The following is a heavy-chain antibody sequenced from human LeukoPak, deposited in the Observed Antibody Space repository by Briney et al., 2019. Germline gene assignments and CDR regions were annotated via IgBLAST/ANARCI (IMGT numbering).Heavy chain of an antibody. D-gene: IGHD2-2*01. V-gene: IGHV4-30-4*01. CDR3: ARDGGRTSSDAVEI. Sequence: SETLSLTCTVSGGSISSGDYYWSWIRQPPGKGLEWIGYIYYSGSTYYNPSLKSRVTISVDTSKNQFSLKLTSVTAADTAVYYCARDGGRTSSDAVEIWGQGTVVTVSS. CDR2: IYYSGST. CDR1: GGSISSGDYY. J-gene: IGHJ3*02.